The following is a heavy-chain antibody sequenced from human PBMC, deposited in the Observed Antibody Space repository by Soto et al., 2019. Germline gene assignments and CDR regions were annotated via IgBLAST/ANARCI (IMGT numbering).Heavy chain of an antibody. D-gene: IGHD2-15*01. CDR2: ISAYNGNT. Sequence: QVQLVQSGAEVKKPGASVKVSCKASGYTFTSYGISWVRQAPGQGLEWMGWISAYNGNTNYAQKLQGRVTMTTDTSTRTAYMELRSLRSDDTAVYYCARVGYCSGGSCYLGHYYYYYGMDVWGQGTTVTVSS. CDR3: ARVGYCSGGSCYLGHYYYYYGMDV. J-gene: IGHJ6*02. CDR1: GYTFTSYG. V-gene: IGHV1-18*04.